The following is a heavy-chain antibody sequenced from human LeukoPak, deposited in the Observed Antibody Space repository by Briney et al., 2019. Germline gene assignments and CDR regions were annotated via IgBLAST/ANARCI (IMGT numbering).Heavy chain of an antibody. Sequence: SETLSLTCTVSGGSISSDYWSWIRQPPGKGLEWIGYIYYSGSTNYNPSLKSRVTISVDTSKNQFSLKLSSVTAADTAVYYCARHQYYDYVWGSYRDAFDIWGQGTMVTVSS. CDR2: IYYSGST. CDR1: GGSISSDY. CDR3: ARHQYYDYVWGSYRDAFDI. J-gene: IGHJ3*02. V-gene: IGHV4-59*08. D-gene: IGHD3-16*01.